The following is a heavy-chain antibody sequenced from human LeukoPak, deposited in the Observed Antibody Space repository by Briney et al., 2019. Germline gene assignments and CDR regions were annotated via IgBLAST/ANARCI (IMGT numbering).Heavy chain of an antibody. D-gene: IGHD2-15*01. V-gene: IGHV3-30-3*02. J-gene: IGHJ4*02. CDR2: ISYDGSNK. CDR1: GFTFSSYA. Sequence: GGSLRLSCAASGFTFSSYAMHWVRQAPGKGLEWVAVISYDGSNKYYADSVRGRFTISRDTSKNTLYLQMNNLRAEDTAVYYCAKQLGYCSDGSCYFPYWGQGTLVTVSS. CDR3: AKQLGYCSDGSCYFPY.